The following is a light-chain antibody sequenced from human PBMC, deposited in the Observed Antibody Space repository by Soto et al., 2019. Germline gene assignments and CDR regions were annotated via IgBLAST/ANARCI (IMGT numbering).Light chain of an antibody. CDR1: QSLLHSDGKTY. Sequence: DIVMTQIPVSLSVTPGQPASISCKSSQSLLHSDGKTYLYWFLQRPGQAPQLLIYEVSNRFSGVPDRFSGSGSGTDFTLQLSRVEAEDVGMYYCMPSIQYPHTFGQGTKVEIK. V-gene: IGKV2D-29*01. J-gene: IGKJ2*01. CDR2: EVS. CDR3: MPSIQYPHT.